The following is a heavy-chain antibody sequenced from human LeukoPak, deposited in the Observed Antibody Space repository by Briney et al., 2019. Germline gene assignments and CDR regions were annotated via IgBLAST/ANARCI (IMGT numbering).Heavy chain of an antibody. J-gene: IGHJ4*02. CDR2: INSDGSST. Sequence: GGSLRLSCAASGYTFSSYWMYWVRQAPGKGLVWVSRINSDGSSTSYADSVKGRFTISRDNAKNTLYLQMNSLRAEDTAVYYCTRYRSSDFDYWGQGTLVTVSS. D-gene: IGHD6-19*01. CDR3: TRYRSSDFDY. CDR1: GYTFSSYW. V-gene: IGHV3-74*01.